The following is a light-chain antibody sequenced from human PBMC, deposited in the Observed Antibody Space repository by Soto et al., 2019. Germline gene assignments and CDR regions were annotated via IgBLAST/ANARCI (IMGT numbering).Light chain of an antibody. CDR3: QQYGSSPTYT. V-gene: IGKV3-20*01. J-gene: IGKJ2*01. CDR1: QSVSSRY. CDR2: GAS. Sequence: EIVLTQSPGTLSLSPGERATLSCRTSQSVSSRYLAWYQQKPGQAPSLLIYGASSRPTGIPDRFSGSGSGTDFTLTISRLEPEDFAVYYCQQYGSSPTYTFGQGTKLEIK.